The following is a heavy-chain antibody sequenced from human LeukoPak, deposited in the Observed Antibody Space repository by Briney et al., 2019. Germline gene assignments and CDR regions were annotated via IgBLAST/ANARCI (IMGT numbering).Heavy chain of an antibody. CDR1: GYTFTGYY. Sequence: ASVKVSCKASGYTFTGYYMHWVRQAPGQGLEWMGWINPNSGGTNYAQKLQGRVTMTRDTSISTAYMELSRLRSDDTAVYYCARVLAIFGPGHGMDVWGQGTTVTVSS. CDR3: ARVLAIFGPGHGMDV. CDR2: INPNSGGT. D-gene: IGHD3-3*01. V-gene: IGHV1-2*02. J-gene: IGHJ6*02.